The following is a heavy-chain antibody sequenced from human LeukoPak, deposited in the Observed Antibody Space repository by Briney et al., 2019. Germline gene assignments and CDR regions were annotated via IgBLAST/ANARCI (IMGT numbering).Heavy chain of an antibody. D-gene: IGHD2-15*01. CDR2: INSDGSST. Sequence: PGASLTPSCAASGFTFSSYWMLWVGQAPGKGLIWVSRINSDGSSTSYADSVKGRFTISRDNAKNTLYLQMNSLRAEDTAVYYCARDLGYCSGGSCYKWGQGTLVTVSS. CDR3: ARDLGYCSGGSCYK. V-gene: IGHV3-74*01. J-gene: IGHJ4*02. CDR1: GFTFSSYW.